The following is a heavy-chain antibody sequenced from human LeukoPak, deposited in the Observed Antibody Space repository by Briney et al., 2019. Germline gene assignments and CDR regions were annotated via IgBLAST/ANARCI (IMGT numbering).Heavy chain of an antibody. CDR2: IWYDGSNK. Sequence: GGSLRLSCAASGFTFSTYGMHWVRQAPGKGLEWVAVIWYDGSNKYYADSVKGRYIISRDNSKNTVYPQMNSLGAEDTAVYYCARERPVSYFGSGSDYYYGLDVWGQGTTVTVSS. CDR1: GFTFSTYG. CDR3: ARERPVSYFGSGSDYYYGLDV. D-gene: IGHD3-10*01. J-gene: IGHJ6*02. V-gene: IGHV3-33*01.